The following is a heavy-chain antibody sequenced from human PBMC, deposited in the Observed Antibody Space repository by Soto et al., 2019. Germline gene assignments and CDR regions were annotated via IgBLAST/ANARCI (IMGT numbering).Heavy chain of an antibody. V-gene: IGHV4-34*01. CDR1: GGSFSGYY. CDR2: ITHSGST. Sequence: QVQLQQWGAGLLKPSETLSLTCAVYGGSFSGYYWSWIRQPPGKGLEWIGEITHSGSTNYNPSLNSLITISVDPSMNPSSLKLSSVTGADTAVYYYESVGLLWFGDLLLDAFDIWGQGTMVTVSS. CDR3: ESVGLLWFGDLLLDAFDI. D-gene: IGHD3-10*01. J-gene: IGHJ3*02.